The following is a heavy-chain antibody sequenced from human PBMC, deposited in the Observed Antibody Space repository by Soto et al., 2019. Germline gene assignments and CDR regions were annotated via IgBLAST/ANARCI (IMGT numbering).Heavy chain of an antibody. J-gene: IGHJ5*02. D-gene: IGHD3-16*01. CDR2: IYWEDDK. CDR3: AHIPHYYQYDWFDP. V-gene: IGHV2-5*02. Sequence: QITLKESGPTLVKPTQTLTLTCTFSGFSLTTRGVGVGWIRQPPGKALECLALIYWEDDKRYSPSLQSRLSITQDNSKNQEVLTMTNVDPVDTATYYCAHIPHYYQYDWFDPWGQGTLVSVSS. CDR1: GFSLTTRGVG.